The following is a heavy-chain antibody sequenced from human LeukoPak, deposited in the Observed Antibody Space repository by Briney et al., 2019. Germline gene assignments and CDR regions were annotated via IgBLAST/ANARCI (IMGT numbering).Heavy chain of an antibody. Sequence: GASVKVSCKASGCTFTNYGIGWVRQAPGQGLEWMGWISLKNGDINYAQKVRGRVTMTTDTSTNTAYMELWSLTSDDTAVYYCAKSAASSGYFLPFDYWGQGTPVIVSS. D-gene: IGHD3-22*01. CDR3: AKSAASSGYFLPFDY. V-gene: IGHV1-18*01. J-gene: IGHJ4*02. CDR2: ISLKNGDI. CDR1: GCTFTNYG.